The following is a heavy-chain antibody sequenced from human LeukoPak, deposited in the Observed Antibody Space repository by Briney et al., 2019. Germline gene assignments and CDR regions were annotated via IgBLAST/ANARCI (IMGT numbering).Heavy chain of an antibody. V-gene: IGHV4-39*02. CDR3: ARDPTAAGKGAWFDP. J-gene: IGHJ5*02. Sequence: SQTLSLTCTVSGGSISSSGYYWGWIRQPPGKGLEWIGSIYYSGSTYYNPSLKSRVTISVDTSKNQFSLKLSSVAAADTAVYYCARDPTAAGKGAWFDPWGQGTLVTVSS. CDR2: IYYSGST. CDR1: GGSISSSGYY. D-gene: IGHD6-13*01.